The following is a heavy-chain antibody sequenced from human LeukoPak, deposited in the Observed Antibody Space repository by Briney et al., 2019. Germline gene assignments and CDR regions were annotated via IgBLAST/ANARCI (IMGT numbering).Heavy chain of an antibody. Sequence: GASVKVSCKASGYTLTGYYTHWVRQAPGQGLEWMGWINPNSGGTNYAQKFQGRVTMTRDTSISTAYMELSRLRSDDTAVYYCARARRIAAAGTNPGDYWGQGTLVTVSS. CDR1: GYTLTGYY. J-gene: IGHJ4*02. V-gene: IGHV1-2*02. D-gene: IGHD6-13*01. CDR2: INPNSGGT. CDR3: ARARRIAAAGTNPGDY.